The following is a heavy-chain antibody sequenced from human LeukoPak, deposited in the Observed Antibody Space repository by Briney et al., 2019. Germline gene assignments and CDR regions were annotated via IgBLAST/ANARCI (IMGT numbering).Heavy chain of an antibody. J-gene: IGHJ3*02. CDR2: MNSNNGHT. CDR1: GYTFTSYD. D-gene: IGHD1-14*01. CDR3: ARARLTGGSFDI. V-gene: IGHV1-8*01. Sequence: GASVKVSCKASGYTFTSYDINWVRQATGQGLEWMGWMNSNNGHTGYAQKFLGRVTMTRSTSMSTAYMELSSLRSEDTAVYYCARARLTGGSFDIWGQGTMVTVSS.